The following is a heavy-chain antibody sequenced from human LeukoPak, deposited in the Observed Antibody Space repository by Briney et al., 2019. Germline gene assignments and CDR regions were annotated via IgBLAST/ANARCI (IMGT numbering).Heavy chain of an antibody. V-gene: IGHV1-69*04. J-gene: IGHJ4*02. Sequence: ASVKVSCKASGGTFNHFGIDWVRQAPGQGLEWMGRIIPILDLTKYAPKIQDRVTITADKSTSTAYMELNSLRSEDTAVYFCARDSGRPPTSFDYWGQGTLVTVSS. CDR1: GGTFNHFG. D-gene: IGHD1-1*01. CDR3: ARDSGRPPTSFDY. CDR2: IIPILDLT.